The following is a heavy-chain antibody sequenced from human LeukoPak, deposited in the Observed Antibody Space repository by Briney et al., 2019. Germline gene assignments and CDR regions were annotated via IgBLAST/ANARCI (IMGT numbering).Heavy chain of an antibody. Sequence: GASVKVSCKSSGYTFSSYGINWVRQAPGQGLEWMGWTSTNNGKTNYAQKLQGRVTMTADKSTSTAYMELRSLRSDDTAVYYCTRGAVADPYNWFDPWGQGTLVTVSS. CDR3: TRGAVADPYNWFDP. V-gene: IGHV1-18*01. J-gene: IGHJ5*02. CDR2: TSTNNGKT. CDR1: GYTFSSYG. D-gene: IGHD6-13*01.